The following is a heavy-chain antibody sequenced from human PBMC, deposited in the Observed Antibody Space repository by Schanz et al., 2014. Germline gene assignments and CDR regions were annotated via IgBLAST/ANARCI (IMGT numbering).Heavy chain of an antibody. CDR1: GYTFTSYD. J-gene: IGHJ5*02. Sequence: QVQVVQSGAEVKNPGASVRVSCKASGYTFTSYDFNWVRQAPGQGLEWMGWISAYTNNTNYAQKVQGRVTMTTDTSTGTAYMELRSLRSDDTAVYYCARGPLGTSPWGQGTLVTVSS. CDR3: ARGPLGTSP. V-gene: IGHV1-18*01. D-gene: IGHD5-12*01. CDR2: ISAYTNNT.